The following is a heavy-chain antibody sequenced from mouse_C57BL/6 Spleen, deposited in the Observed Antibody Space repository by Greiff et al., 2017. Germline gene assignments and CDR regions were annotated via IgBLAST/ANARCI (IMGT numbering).Heavy chain of an antibody. CDR3: ARDFDVWYFDV. Sequence: EVQRVESGGGLVKPGGSLKLSCAASGFTFSSYAMSWVRQTPEKRLEWVATISDGGSYTYYPDNVKGRFTISRDNAKNNLYLQMSHLKSEDTAMYYCARDFDVWYFDVWGTGTTVTVSS. CDR1: GFTFSSYA. V-gene: IGHV5-4*01. CDR2: ISDGGSYT. J-gene: IGHJ1*03.